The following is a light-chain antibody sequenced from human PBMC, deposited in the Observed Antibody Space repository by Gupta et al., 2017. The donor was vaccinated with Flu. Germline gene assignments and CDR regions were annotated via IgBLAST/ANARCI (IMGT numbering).Light chain of an antibody. J-gene: IGKJ5*01. CDR1: QSISSY. Sequence: DIQMTQSPSSLSASVGDRVTITCRASQSISSYLNWYQQKPGKAPKLLIYAASSWQSGVPSRFSGSGYGKDVTLTISSRQQEDFATYYCQQSDSNLSITFGQGTQLEIK. CDR3: QQSDSNLSIT. CDR2: AAS. V-gene: IGKV1-39*01.